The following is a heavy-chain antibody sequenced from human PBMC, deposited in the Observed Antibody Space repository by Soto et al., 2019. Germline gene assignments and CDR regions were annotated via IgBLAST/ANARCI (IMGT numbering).Heavy chain of an antibody. V-gene: IGHV3-23*01. CDR3: AKDVGLLRFLEWLAFDY. CDR2: ISGSGGST. J-gene: IGHJ4*02. D-gene: IGHD3-3*01. CDR1: GFTFSSYA. Sequence: AGGSLRLSCAASGFTFSSYAMSWVRQAPGKGLEWVSAISGSGGSTYYADSVKGRFTISRDNSKNTLYLQMNSLRAEDTAVYYCAKDVGLLRFLEWLAFDYWGQGTLVTVSS.